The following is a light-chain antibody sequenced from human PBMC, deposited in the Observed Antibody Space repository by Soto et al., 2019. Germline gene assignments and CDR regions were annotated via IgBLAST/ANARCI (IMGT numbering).Light chain of an antibody. J-gene: IGKJ1*01. Sequence: AIQMTQSPSSLSASVGDRVIITCRASQAIRNDLGLYQQKPGKAPKLLIYTASTLQSGVPSRFSGSGSGADFTLTIRSLQPEDSATYYCLHDYSYPRTFGQGTKVEIK. CDR3: LHDYSYPRT. CDR1: QAIRND. CDR2: TAS. V-gene: IGKV1-6*01.